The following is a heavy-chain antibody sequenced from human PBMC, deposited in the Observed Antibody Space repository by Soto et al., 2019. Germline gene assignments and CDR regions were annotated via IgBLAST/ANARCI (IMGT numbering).Heavy chain of an antibody. Sequence: GGSLRLSCAASGFTVSNNYMSSVRQAPGKGLEWVASTPGSGGSAYYADSVQGRFTISRDNSKSTLYLQMDSLRPEDTAIYYCAKGGSSGWYYFDLWGQGTLVTVSS. V-gene: IGHV3-23*01. J-gene: IGHJ4*03. CDR2: TPGSGGSA. CDR3: AKGGSSGWYYFDL. D-gene: IGHD6-19*01. CDR1: GFTVSNNY.